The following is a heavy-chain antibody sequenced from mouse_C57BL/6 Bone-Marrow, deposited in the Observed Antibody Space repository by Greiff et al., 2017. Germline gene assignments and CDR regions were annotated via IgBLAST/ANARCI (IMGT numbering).Heavy chain of an antibody. CDR2: ISSKSNNYET. Sequence: GGGLVQPKGSLKLSCAASGFSFNTYAMNWVRQAPGKGLEWVARISSKSNNYETYYADSVKDRFTISRDDSESMLYLPMNNLKAEDTAMYYCVRQKYGSETWFAYWGQGTLVTVSA. V-gene: IGHV10-1*01. J-gene: IGHJ3*01. CDR1: GFSFNTYA. D-gene: IGHD1-1*01. CDR3: VRQKYGSETWFAY.